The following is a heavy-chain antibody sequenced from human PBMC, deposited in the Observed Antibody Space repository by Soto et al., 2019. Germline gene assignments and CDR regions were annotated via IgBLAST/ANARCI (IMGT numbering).Heavy chain of an antibody. CDR1: GGTFSSYA. V-gene: IGHV1-69*01. CDR2: IIPIFGTA. J-gene: IGHJ6*02. Sequence: QVQLVQSGAEVKKPGSSVKVSCKASGGTFSSYAISWVRQAPGQGLEWMGGIIPIFGTANYAQKFQGRVTITADESTSTAYMELSSLRSEDTAVYYCARDLRGGSYLGDYYYYGMDVWGQGTTVTVSS. CDR3: ARDLRGGSYLGDYYYYGMDV. D-gene: IGHD1-26*01.